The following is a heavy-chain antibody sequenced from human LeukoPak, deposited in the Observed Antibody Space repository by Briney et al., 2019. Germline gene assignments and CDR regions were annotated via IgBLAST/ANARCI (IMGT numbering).Heavy chain of an antibody. V-gene: IGHV1-46*02. J-gene: IGHJ4*02. D-gene: IGHD2-15*01. CDR2: INPTGDST. Sequence: ASVKVSCKASGYTFNNYYIHWVRQAPGQGLEWMGIINPTGDSTTYAQKFQGRVTMTRDTSTSTVFMELSSLRSDDTAVYYCARGAGSCWERPLDYWSQGTLITVSS. CDR1: GYTFNNYY. CDR3: ARGAGSCWERPLDY.